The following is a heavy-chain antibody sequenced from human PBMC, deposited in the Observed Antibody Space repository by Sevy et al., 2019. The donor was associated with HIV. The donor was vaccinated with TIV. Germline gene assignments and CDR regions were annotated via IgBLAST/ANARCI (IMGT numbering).Heavy chain of an antibody. V-gene: IGHV4-39*01. CDR2: IYYSGST. CDR3: ARRGMTTIAGWYFAY. Sequence: SETLSLTCTVSGGSISSSSYYWGWIRQPPGKGLEWIGSIYYSGSTYYNPSLKGRVTISVDTSKNQFSLKLSSVTAADTAVYYSARRGMTTIAGWYFAYWGQGTLVTVSS. CDR1: GGSISSSSYY. J-gene: IGHJ4*02. D-gene: IGHD4-4*01.